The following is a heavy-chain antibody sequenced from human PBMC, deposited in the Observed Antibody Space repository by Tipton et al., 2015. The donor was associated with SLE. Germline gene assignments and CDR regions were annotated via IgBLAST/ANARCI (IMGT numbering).Heavy chain of an antibody. CDR2: IYPYDSDT. Sequence: VQLVQSGAEVKQPGGSLKISCKASGYNFRNYWIAWVRQMPGKGLEWMGIIYPYDSDTRYNPSFQGQVTLSADKSITTAYLQWSSLKASDSAIYYCARLLPPGYNGLDVWGQGTTVTVSS. J-gene: IGHJ6*02. CDR1: GYNFRNYW. CDR3: ARLLPPGYNGLDV. V-gene: IGHV5-51*03.